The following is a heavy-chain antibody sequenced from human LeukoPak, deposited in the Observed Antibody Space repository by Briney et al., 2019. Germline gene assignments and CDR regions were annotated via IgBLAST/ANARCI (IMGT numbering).Heavy chain of an antibody. D-gene: IGHD6-6*01. Sequence: KPSETLSLTCTVSGGSISSYYWSWIRQPPGKGLEWIGYIYYSGSTNYNPSLKSRVTISVDTSKNQFSLKLSSVTAADTAVYYCARVRSSSSAWFDPWGQGTLVTVSS. CDR2: IYYSGST. J-gene: IGHJ5*02. CDR1: GGSISSYY. V-gene: IGHV4-59*01. CDR3: ARVRSSSSAWFDP.